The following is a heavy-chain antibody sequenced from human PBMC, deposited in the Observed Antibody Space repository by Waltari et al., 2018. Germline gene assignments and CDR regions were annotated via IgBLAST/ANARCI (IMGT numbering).Heavy chain of an antibody. CDR3: ARLPAARQRYYYMDV. V-gene: IGHV4-39*01. D-gene: IGHD6-6*01. CDR2: IYYSGST. J-gene: IGHJ6*03. CDR1: GGSISSRSYY. Sequence: QLQLQESGPGLVKPSETLSLTCTVSGGSISSRSYYWGWIRQPPGKGLEWIGSIYYSGSTYYNPSLKSRVTISVDTSKNQFSLKLSSVTAADTAVYYCARLPAARQRYYYMDVWGKGTTVTVSS.